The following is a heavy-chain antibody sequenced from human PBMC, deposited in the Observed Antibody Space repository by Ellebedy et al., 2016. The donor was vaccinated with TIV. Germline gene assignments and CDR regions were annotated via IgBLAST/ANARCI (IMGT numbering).Heavy chain of an antibody. V-gene: IGHV3-30-3*01. CDR3: ARAKRRDGYNLGY. J-gene: IGHJ4*02. CDR2: ISYDGSNK. Sequence: GGSLRLXXAASGFTFSSYAMHWVRQAPGKGLEWVAVISYDGSNKYYADSVKGRFTISRDNSKNTLYLQMNSLRAEDTAVYYCARAKRRDGYNLGYWGQGTLVTVSS. CDR1: GFTFSSYA. D-gene: IGHD5-24*01.